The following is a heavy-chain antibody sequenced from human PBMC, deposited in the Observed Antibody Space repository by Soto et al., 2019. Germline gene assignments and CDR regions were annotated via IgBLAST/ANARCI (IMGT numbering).Heavy chain of an antibody. CDR2: ISVYTGNT. CDR1: GYTFTSYS. D-gene: IGHD3-22*01. V-gene: IGHV1-18*01. Sequence: QVQLVQSGAEVKKPGASVKVSCKASGYTFTSYSISWVRQAPGQGLEWMGGISVYTGNTTYAKRLQARVTMTTDTSTSTAYMELRSLRSDDTAVYYCARDLAEDNSGYYYASPGYYDYYGMDVWGQGTTVTVSS. J-gene: IGHJ6*02. CDR3: ARDLAEDNSGYYYASPGYYDYYGMDV.